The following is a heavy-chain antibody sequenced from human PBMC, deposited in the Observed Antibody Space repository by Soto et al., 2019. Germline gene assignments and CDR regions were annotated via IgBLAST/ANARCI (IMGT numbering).Heavy chain of an antibody. CDR1: GFTLSSYA. CDR2: ISYDGSNK. V-gene: IGHV3-30-3*01. D-gene: IGHD5-18*01. CDR3: ARRASVHTAMVPRFDY. Sequence: PWWSMRLACAASGFTLSSYAMDWVRQAPGKGLEWVAVISYDGSNKYYADSVKGRFTISGDNSKNTLYLQMNRLRAEDTAVYYCARRASVHTAMVPRFDYWGQGTLVTVSS. J-gene: IGHJ4*02.